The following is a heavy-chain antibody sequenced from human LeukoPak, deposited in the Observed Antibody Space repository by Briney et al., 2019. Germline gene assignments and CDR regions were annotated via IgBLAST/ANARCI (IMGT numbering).Heavy chain of an antibody. CDR1: GFTFSSYW. V-gene: IGHV3-7*01. Sequence: GGSLRLSCAASGFTFSSYWMSWVRQAPVKGLEWVANIKQDGSEKYYVDSVKGRFTISRDNAKNSLYLQMNSLRAEDTAVYYCASTPSIQLWSFYYYYYMDVWGKGTTVTVSS. CDR3: ASTPSIQLWSFYYYYYMDV. J-gene: IGHJ6*03. CDR2: IKQDGSEK. D-gene: IGHD5-18*01.